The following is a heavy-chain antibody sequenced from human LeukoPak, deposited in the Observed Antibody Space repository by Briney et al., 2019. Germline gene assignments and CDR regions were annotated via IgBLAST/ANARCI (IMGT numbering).Heavy chain of an antibody. V-gene: IGHV3-21*01. D-gene: IGHD3-10*01. CDR2: IRSSSSYI. J-gene: IGHJ4*02. CDR1: GFTFSRYS. Sequence: GGSLRLSRAASGFTFSRYSMNWVRQAPGKGLEWVSSIRSSSSYIYYADSVKGRFTISRDNAKNSLYLQMHSLRAEDTAVYYCARGARVWFGELLYGGQGTLVTVSS. CDR3: ARGARVWFGELLY.